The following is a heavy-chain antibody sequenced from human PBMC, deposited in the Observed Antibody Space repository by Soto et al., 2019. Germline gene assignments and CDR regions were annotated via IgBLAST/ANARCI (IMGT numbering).Heavy chain of an antibody. V-gene: IGHV1-18*01. Sequence: ASVKVSCKASGYTFTSYGISWVRQAPGQGLEWMGWISAYNGNTNYAQKLQGRVTMTTDTSTSTAYMELSSLRSEDTAVYYCARAALSRGPNSFDYWGQGTLVTVSS. CDR3: ARAALSRGPNSFDY. CDR2: ISAYNGNT. J-gene: IGHJ4*02. D-gene: IGHD3-3*02. CDR1: GYTFTSYG.